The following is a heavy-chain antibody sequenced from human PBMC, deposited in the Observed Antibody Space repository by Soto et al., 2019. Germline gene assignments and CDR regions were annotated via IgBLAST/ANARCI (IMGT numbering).Heavy chain of an antibody. D-gene: IGHD3-16*01. CDR2: INSYNGQT. CDR1: GYTFTNDG. CDR3: SRAGGGSYSKGENGMDV. Sequence: QAQLVQSGAEVKKPGASVKVYCKASGYTFTNDGIGWVRQAPGQGLELMGWINSYNGQTKYALKVQGRVTMTTDTFKTTAYMELRRLRSDDAALYYCSRAGGGSYSKGENGMDVWGQGTTVIVSS. V-gene: IGHV1-18*04. J-gene: IGHJ6*02.